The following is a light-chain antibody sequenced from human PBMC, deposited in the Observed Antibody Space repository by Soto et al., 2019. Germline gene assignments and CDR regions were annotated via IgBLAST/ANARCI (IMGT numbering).Light chain of an antibody. V-gene: IGKV3-20*01. Sequence: DIVLTQSPGTLSLSPGERATLSCRASQSVSSKYLAWYQQKPGQAPRVLIYGASIRATGIPEKFSGGGSGKVFTLTITILEHEDFAVYYCQQYGSSLFTFGPGTKVDIK. J-gene: IGKJ3*01. CDR1: QSVSSKY. CDR2: GAS. CDR3: QQYGSSLFT.